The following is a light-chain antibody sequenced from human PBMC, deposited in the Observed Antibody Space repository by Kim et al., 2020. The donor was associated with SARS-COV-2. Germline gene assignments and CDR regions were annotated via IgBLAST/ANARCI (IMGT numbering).Light chain of an antibody. Sequence: ASVGDRVTITCRASQSISSYLNLYQQKPGEAPRLLIYAASSLQSGVPSRFSGSGSGADFTLTISSLQPEDFATYYCQQSYSTPLTFGGGTKVDIK. CDR3: QQSYSTPLT. CDR2: AAS. V-gene: IGKV1-39*01. J-gene: IGKJ4*01. CDR1: QSISSY.